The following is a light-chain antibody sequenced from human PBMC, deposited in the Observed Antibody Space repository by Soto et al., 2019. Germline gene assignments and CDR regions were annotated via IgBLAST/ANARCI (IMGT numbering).Light chain of an antibody. J-gene: IGKJ2*03. V-gene: IGKV3-20*01. CDR2: GAS. Sequence: EIVLTQSPGTLSLSPGERATLSCRASQSVSRSHLAWYQQKPGQAPRLLIYGASSRATGIADRFSGSGSGTDFTLTISRLEPEDFAVYYCQQDCNSPPYSFGQGTNLEIK. CDR1: QSVSRSH. CDR3: QQDCNSPPYS.